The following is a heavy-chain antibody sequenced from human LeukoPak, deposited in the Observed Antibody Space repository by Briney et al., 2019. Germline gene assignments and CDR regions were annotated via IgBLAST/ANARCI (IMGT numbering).Heavy chain of an antibody. J-gene: IGHJ4*02. Sequence: SSQTLSLTCTVSGGSISSGDYYWSWIRQPPGKGLEWIGYIYYSGSTYYNPSLKSRVTISVDTSKNQFSLKLSSVTAADTAVYYCARVVPEGYSDYWGQGTLVTVSS. CDR2: IYYSGST. CDR1: GGSISSGDYY. D-gene: IGHD2-2*02. V-gene: IGHV4-30-4*01. CDR3: ARVVPEGYSDY.